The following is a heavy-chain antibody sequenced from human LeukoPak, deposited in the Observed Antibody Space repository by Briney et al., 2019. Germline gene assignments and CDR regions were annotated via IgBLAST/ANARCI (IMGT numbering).Heavy chain of an antibody. D-gene: IGHD2-21*02. J-gene: IGHJ4*02. CDR3: ARVSVVVTALFDY. Sequence: SETLSLTCAVYGGSFSGYYWSWIRQPPGKGLEWVGEINHSGSTNYNPSLKSRVTISVDTSKNQFSLKLSSVTAADTAVYYCARVSVVVTALFDYWGQGTLVTVSS. V-gene: IGHV4-34*01. CDR1: GGSFSGYY. CDR2: INHSGST.